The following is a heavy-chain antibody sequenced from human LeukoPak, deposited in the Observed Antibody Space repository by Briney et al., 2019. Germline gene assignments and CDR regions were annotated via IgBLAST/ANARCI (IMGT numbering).Heavy chain of an antibody. CDR1: GYTFTGYY. Sequence: ASVKVSCKASGYTFTGYYMHWVRQAPGQGLEWMGRINPNSGGTNYAQKFQGRVTMTRDTSISTAYMELSRLRSDDTAVYYCARHAYAGIAAPPDYWGQGTLVTVSS. V-gene: IGHV1-2*06. J-gene: IGHJ4*02. CDR2: INPNSGGT. D-gene: IGHD6-6*01. CDR3: ARHAYAGIAAPPDY.